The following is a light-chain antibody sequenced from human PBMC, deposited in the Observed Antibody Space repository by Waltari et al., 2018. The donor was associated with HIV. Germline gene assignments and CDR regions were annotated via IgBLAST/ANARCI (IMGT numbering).Light chain of an antibody. J-gene: IGLJ2*01. CDR1: NIGTKS. Sequence: SYVLTQPPSVSVAPGQTASITCGGNNIGTKSVHWYQQRPGQAPVLVVYDDYDRPSGIPWRFSGSNSGNMATRTISRVEAGDEAVYYCQVWDSSTEHPGVVFGGGTKLTVL. CDR2: DDY. V-gene: IGLV3-21*02. CDR3: QVWDSSTEHPGVV.